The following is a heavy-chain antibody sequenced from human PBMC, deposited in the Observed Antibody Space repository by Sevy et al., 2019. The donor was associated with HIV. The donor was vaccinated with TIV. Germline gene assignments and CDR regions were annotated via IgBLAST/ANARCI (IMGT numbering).Heavy chain of an antibody. V-gene: IGHV3-30-3*01. D-gene: IGHD1-1*01. J-gene: IGHJ1*01. Sequence: GGSLRLSCAASGLTFNAFSMHWVRQAPGKGLEWVATISLDGGNQHYADSVRGRFTISRDNSQNALFLQMNSLRPDDTALYYCALERLSSNVAEYFQNWGQGALVTVSS. CDR3: ALERLSSNVAEYFQN. CDR2: ISLDGGNQ. CDR1: GLTFNAFS.